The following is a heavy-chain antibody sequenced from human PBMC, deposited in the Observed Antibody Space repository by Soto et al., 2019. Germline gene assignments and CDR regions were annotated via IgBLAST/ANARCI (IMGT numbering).Heavy chain of an antibody. CDR3: AKWSMRYFDWTPARDEFDI. D-gene: IGHD3-9*01. CDR1: GFTFSSYA. J-gene: IGHJ3*02. V-gene: IGHV3-23*01. Sequence: GGSLRLSCAASGFTFSSYAMSWVRQAPGKGLEWVSAISGSGGSTYYADSVKGRFTISRDNSKNTLYLQMNSLRAEDTAVYYCAKWSMRYFDWTPARDEFDIWGQGTMVTVSS. CDR2: ISGSGGST.